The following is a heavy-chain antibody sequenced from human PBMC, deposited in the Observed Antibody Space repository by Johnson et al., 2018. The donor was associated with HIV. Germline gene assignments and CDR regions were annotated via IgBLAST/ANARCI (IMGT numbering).Heavy chain of an antibody. V-gene: IGHV3-30*18. CDR2: ISYDGRNK. J-gene: IGHJ3*02. CDR1: GFTFNIYG. D-gene: IGHD3-3*01. Sequence: VQLVESGGDVVQPGRSLRLSCAASGFTFNIYGMHWVRQAPGKGLEWVATISYDGRNKFYADSVKGRFTISRDNSKNTLHLLMNSLRAEDTAVYYCAKDAGNDFRGLDAFDIWGQGTKVTVSS. CDR3: AKDAGNDFRGLDAFDI.